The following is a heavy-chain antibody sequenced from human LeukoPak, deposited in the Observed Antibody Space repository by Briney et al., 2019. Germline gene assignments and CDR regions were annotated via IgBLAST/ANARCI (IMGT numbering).Heavy chain of an antibody. V-gene: IGHV4-34*01. Sequence: SETLSLTCTVSGGSISGYYWSWIRQPPGKGLEWIGEINHSGSTNYNPSLKSRVTISVDTSKNQFSLKLSSVTAADTAVYYCARGLLSHSSSQGDYWGQGTLVTISS. CDR2: INHSGST. CDR3: ARGLLSHSSSQGDY. J-gene: IGHJ4*02. D-gene: IGHD6-13*01. CDR1: GGSISGYY.